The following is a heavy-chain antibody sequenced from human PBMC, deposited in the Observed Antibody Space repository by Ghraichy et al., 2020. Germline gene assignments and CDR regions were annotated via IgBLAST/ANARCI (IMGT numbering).Heavy chain of an antibody. J-gene: IGHJ4*02. CDR2: ISYDGSNK. D-gene: IGHD3-22*01. CDR3: AKARYYYDSSGYIDY. V-gene: IGHV3-30*18. CDR1: GFTFSSYG. Sequence: GGSLRLSCAASGFTFSSYGMHWVRQAPGKGLEWVAVISYDGSNKYYADSVKGRFTISRDNSKNTLYLQMNSLRAEDTAVYYCAKARYYYDSSGYIDYWGQGTLVTVSS.